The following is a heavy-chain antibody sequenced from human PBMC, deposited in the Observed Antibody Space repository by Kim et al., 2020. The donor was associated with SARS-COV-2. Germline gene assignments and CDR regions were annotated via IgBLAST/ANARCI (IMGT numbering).Heavy chain of an antibody. CDR3: ARDDNASRITIFGVVY. Sequence: ASVKVSCKASGYTFTSYYMHWVRQAPGQGLEWMGIINPSGGSTSYAQKFQGRVTMTRDTSTSTVYMELSSLRSEDTAVYYCARDDNASRITIFGVVYWGQGTLVTVSS. CDR2: INPSGGST. D-gene: IGHD3-3*01. J-gene: IGHJ4*02. CDR1: GYTFTSYY. V-gene: IGHV1-46*01.